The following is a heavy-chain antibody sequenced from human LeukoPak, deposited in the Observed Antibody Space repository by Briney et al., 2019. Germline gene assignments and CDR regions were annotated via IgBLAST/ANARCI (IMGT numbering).Heavy chain of an antibody. CDR2: ISSSSSTI. CDR1: GFTFSSYS. V-gene: IGHV3-48*04. CDR3: AKEMGIAAAGTSGLDY. Sequence: QPGGSLRLSCAASGFTFSSYSMNWVRQAPGKGLEWVSYISSSSSTIYYADSVKGRFTISRDNAKNSLYLQMNSLRAEDTAVYYCAKEMGIAAAGTSGLDYWGQGTLVTVSS. D-gene: IGHD6-13*01. J-gene: IGHJ4*02.